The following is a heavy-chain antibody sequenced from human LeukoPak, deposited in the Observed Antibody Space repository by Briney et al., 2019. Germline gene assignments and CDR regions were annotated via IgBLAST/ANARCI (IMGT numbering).Heavy chain of an antibody. CDR3: ARDRHTTYLED. CDR2: IYYSGST. D-gene: IGHD1-1*01. J-gene: IGHJ4*02. Sequence: SETLSLTCTVSGGSISSYYWSWLRQPPGKGLEWIGYIYYSGSTNYNPSLKSRVTISVDTSKNQFSLKLSSVTAADTAVYYCARDRHTTYLEDWGQGTLVTVSS. CDR1: GGSISSYY. V-gene: IGHV4-59*01.